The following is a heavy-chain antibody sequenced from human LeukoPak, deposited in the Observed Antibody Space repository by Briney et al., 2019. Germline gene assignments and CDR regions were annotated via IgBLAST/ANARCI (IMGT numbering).Heavy chain of an antibody. J-gene: IGHJ4*02. D-gene: IGHD3-10*01. V-gene: IGHV5-51*01. CDR3: ARRERRFGELLSHYFDY. CDR1: GYSFTSYW. CDR2: IYPGDSDT. Sequence: GESLKISCKGSGYSFTSYWIGWVRQMPGKGLEWMGIIYPGDSDTRYSPSFQGQVTISADKSISTAYLQWSSLKASDTAMYYCARRERRFGELLSHYFDYWGQGTLVTVSS.